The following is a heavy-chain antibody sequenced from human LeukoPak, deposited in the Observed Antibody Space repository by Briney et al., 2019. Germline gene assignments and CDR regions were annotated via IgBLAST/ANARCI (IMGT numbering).Heavy chain of an antibody. CDR2: IIPIFGTA. J-gene: IGHJ5*02. D-gene: IGHD6-13*01. CDR3: ARVPRQQLIRNWFDP. V-gene: IGHV1-69*13. Sequence: SVKVSCKASGGTFSSYAISWVRQAPGQGPEWMGGIIPIFGTANYAQKFQGRVTITADESTSTAYMELSSLRSEDTAVYYCARVPRQQLIRNWFDPWGQGTLVTVSS. CDR1: GGTFSSYA.